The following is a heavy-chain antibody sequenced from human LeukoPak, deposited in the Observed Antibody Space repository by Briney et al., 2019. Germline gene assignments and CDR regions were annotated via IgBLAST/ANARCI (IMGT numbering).Heavy chain of an antibody. J-gene: IGHJ4*02. D-gene: IGHD6-13*01. CDR2: IKQDGSEK. V-gene: IGHV3-7*01. CDR1: GFIFSNFW. Sequence: VGSLRLSCAASGFIFSNFWMTWVRQAPGKGLEWVANIKQDGSEKYYVDSVKGRFTISRDNAKNSLYLQMNSLRAEDTAVYYCARDRVATSSSPFDYWGQGTLVTVSS. CDR3: ARDRVATSSSPFDY.